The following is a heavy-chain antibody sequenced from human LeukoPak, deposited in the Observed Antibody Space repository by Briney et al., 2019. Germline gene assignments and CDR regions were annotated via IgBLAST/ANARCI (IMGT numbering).Heavy chain of an antibody. V-gene: IGHV3-23*01. CDR1: GFTFSSYA. J-gene: IGHJ5*02. D-gene: IGHD2-21*01. CDR3: ARPCGVVSVRWFAR. Sequence: GGSLRLSCAASGFTFSSYAMSWVRQAPGKGLEWVSAISSSGSSTYYADSVKGRFTISRDNSKNTLYLQMNSLRDEDTAVYYCARPCGVVSVRWFARWRQGTLVTV. CDR2: ISSSGSST.